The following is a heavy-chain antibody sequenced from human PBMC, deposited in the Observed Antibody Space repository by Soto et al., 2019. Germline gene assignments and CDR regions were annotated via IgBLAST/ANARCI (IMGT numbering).Heavy chain of an antibody. CDR1: GGSLSSYY. Sequence: SETLSLTCTVSGGSLSSYYWTWIRQPPGKGLEWIGYVYYSGNTNYNPSLKSRVTISVDTSKNQFSLKLGSVTAADTAVYYCARVRREYDNSGPVDYWGQGTLVT. CDR2: VYYSGNT. V-gene: IGHV4-59*01. J-gene: IGHJ4*02. D-gene: IGHD3-22*01. CDR3: ARVRREYDNSGPVDY.